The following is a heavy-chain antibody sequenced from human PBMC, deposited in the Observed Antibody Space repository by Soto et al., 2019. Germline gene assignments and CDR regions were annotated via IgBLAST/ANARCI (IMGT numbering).Heavy chain of an antibody. CDR2: IYWDDAK. D-gene: IGHD3-16*01. V-gene: IGHV2-5*02. CDR1: GFSLSTSGVG. CDR3: AHKGGGDRILDY. Sequence: QITLKESGPTLVKPTQTLTLTCTFSGFSLSTSGVGVGWIRQPPGKALEWLALIYWDDAKEYSPSLKSRLTIPKETSKNQVVLKMTKMDPVDTATYYFAHKGGGDRILDYWGQGTLVTVSS. J-gene: IGHJ4*02.